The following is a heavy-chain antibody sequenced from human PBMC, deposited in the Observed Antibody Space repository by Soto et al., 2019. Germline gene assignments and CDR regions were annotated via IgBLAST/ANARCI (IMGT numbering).Heavy chain of an antibody. V-gene: IGHV4-59*11. CDR2: IYYNGNT. Sequence: QVQLQESGPGLVKPSETLSLTCTVSGGSISNHYWSWIRQPPGKGLEWIGYIYYNGNTNYNPSLKGRVTMSVDTSKNQNSLKLSSVTAADTAVYYCTRANWYSEYWGQGTLVTVSS. J-gene: IGHJ4*02. CDR1: GGSISNHY. CDR3: TRANWYSEY. D-gene: IGHD7-27*01.